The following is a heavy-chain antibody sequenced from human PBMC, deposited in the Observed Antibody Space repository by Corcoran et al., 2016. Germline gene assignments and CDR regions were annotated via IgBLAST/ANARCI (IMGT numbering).Heavy chain of an antibody. Sequence: LQLQESGPGLVKPSETLSLTCTVSGGSISSSSYYWGWIRQPPGKGLEWVGRIKSKTDGGTTDYAAPVKGRFTISRDDSKNTLYLQMNSLKTEDTAVYYCTPVLWQFIAGAGSIDPWGQGTLVTVSS. J-gene: IGHJ5*02. V-gene: IGHV3-15*07. CDR1: GGSISSSSYY. CDR2: IKSKTDGGTT. CDR3: TPVLWQFIAGAGSIDP. D-gene: IGHD6-13*01.